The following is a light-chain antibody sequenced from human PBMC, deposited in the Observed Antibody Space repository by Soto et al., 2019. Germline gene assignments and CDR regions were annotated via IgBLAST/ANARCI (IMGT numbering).Light chain of an antibody. Sequence: IRMTQSPSSLSASTGDRVTITCRASQTIDSWLAWYQQRPGKPPNLLIYKASTLASGVPSRFSGSGSGTEFTLTINSLQPDDFATYYCQQYHIYSGTFGQGTKV. J-gene: IGKJ1*01. CDR2: KAS. CDR1: QTIDSW. V-gene: IGKV1-5*03. CDR3: QQYHIYSGT.